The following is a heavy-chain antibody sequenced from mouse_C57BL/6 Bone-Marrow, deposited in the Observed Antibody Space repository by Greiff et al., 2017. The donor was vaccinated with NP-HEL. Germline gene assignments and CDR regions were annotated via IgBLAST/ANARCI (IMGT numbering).Heavy chain of an antibody. CDR3: ARGGLYYDYDGFAD. CDR2: LYPGSGST. D-gene: IGHD2-4*01. V-gene: IGHV1-55*01. J-gene: IGHJ3*01. CDR1: GYTFTSYW. Sequence: QVQLQQPGAELVKPGASVKMSCKASGYTFTSYWITWVKQRPGQGLEWIGDLYPGSGSTNYNEKFKSKATLTVDTSSSTAYMQLSSLTSEDSAVYYCARGGLYYDYDGFADWGQGTLVTVSA.